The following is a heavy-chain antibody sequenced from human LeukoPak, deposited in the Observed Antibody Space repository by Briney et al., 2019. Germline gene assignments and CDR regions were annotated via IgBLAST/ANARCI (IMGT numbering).Heavy chain of an antibody. CDR3: AKDTSQYYDSSGYSFDY. CDR1: GFTFSSYW. J-gene: IGHJ4*02. V-gene: IGHV3-74*01. CDR2: INGDGRNI. D-gene: IGHD3-22*01. Sequence: PGGSLRLSCVASGFTFSSYWMHWVRQDPRKGLVWVSRINGDGRNINYADSVRGRFTISRDNAKNSLYLQMNSLRAEDTALYYCAKDTSQYYDSSGYSFDYWGQGTLVTVSS.